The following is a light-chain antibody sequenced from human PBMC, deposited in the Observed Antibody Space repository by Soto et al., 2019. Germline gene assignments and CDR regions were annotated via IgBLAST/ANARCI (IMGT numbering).Light chain of an antibody. Sequence: IQMTQSPSSLSASVGDRVTITCRASQGISSYLAWYQQKPGKVPKLLIYAASTLQSGVPSRFSGSGSGTDFTLTISSLQPEDVATYYCQKYNCAPRTFGQGTKVEIK. CDR1: QGISSY. CDR3: QKYNCAPRT. V-gene: IGKV1-27*01. J-gene: IGKJ1*01. CDR2: AAS.